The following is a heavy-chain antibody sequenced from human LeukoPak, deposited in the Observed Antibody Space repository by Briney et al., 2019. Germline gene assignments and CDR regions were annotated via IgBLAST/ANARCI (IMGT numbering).Heavy chain of an antibody. CDR3: ARVGEYCTGISCLDY. CDR2: ISAYNGDT. J-gene: IGHJ4*02. V-gene: IGHV1-18*01. D-gene: IGHD2-2*01. CDR1: GYTFTNYD. Sequence: ASVKVSCKASGYTFTNYDINWVRQATGQGLEWMGWISAYNGDTSYAQKLQGRVTMTTDTSTSTAYMELGSLGSDDTAVYYCARVGEYCTGISCLDYWSQGTLVTVSS.